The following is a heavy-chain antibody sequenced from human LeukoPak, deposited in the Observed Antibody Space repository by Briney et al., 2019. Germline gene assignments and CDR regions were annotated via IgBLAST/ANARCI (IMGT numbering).Heavy chain of an antibody. Sequence: GGSLRLSCAASGFTFSSYGMHWVRQAPGEGLEWVAVISYDGSNKYYADSVKGRFTISRDNSKNTLYLQMNSLRAEDTAVYYCATAGIAVAASFEYWGQGTLVTVSS. CDR2: ISYDGSNK. CDR3: ATAGIAVAASFEY. V-gene: IGHV3-30*03. J-gene: IGHJ4*02. CDR1: GFTFSSYG. D-gene: IGHD6-19*01.